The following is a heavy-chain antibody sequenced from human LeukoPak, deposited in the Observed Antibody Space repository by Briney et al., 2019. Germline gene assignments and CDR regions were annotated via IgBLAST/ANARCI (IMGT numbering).Heavy chain of an antibody. CDR1: GGSFTSGDYY. V-gene: IGHV4-61*02. Sequence: SETLSLTCSVSGGSFTSGDYYWNWIRQPAGKGLEWIGRIDTSGNTNYNPSLKSRVTVSADTSKNHFSLKLTSVTAADTAVYYCACLGANAYWGQATLVTVSS. D-gene: IGHD5/OR15-5a*01. J-gene: IGHJ4*02. CDR2: IDTSGNT. CDR3: ACLGANAY.